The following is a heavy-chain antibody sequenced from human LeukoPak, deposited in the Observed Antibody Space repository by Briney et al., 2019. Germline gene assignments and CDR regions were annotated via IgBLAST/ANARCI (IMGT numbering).Heavy chain of an antibody. D-gene: IGHD3-10*01. CDR2: IKQDGSEK. J-gene: IGHJ4*02. CDR1: GFTFSSYW. CDR3: AREGLYYYGSGSYYNLLDY. V-gene: IGHV3-7*01. Sequence: PGGSLRLSCAASGFTFSSYWMSWVRQAPGKGLEWVANIKQDGSEKYYVDSVKGRFTISRDNAKNSLYLQMSSPRAEDTAVYYCAREGLYYYGSGSYYNLLDYWGQGTLVTVSS.